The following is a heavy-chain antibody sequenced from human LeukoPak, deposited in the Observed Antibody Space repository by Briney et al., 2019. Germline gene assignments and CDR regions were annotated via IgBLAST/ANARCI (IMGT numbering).Heavy chain of an antibody. CDR3: VRDSTVTTRALDY. CDR1: GGSISSYY. D-gene: IGHD4-17*01. J-gene: IGHJ4*02. V-gene: IGHV4-59*12. CDR2: IYYSGST. Sequence: PSETLSLTCTVSGGSISSYYWSWIRQPPGKGLEWIGYIYYSGSTNYNPSLKSRVTISVDTSKNQFSLNLSSVTAADTAVYYCVRDSTVTTRALDYWGQGNPVTVSS.